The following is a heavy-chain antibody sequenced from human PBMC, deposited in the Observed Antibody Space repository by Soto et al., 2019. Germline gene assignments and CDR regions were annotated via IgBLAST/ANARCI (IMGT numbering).Heavy chain of an antibody. CDR1: GGSISSGGYY. D-gene: IGHD2-8*01. Sequence: SETLSLTCTVSGGSISSGGYYWSWIRQHPGKGLEWIGYIYYSGSTYYNPSLKSRVTISVDTSKNQFSLKLSSVTAADTAVYYCAREVSTKYNWFDPWGQGTLVTVSS. V-gene: IGHV4-31*03. CDR3: AREVSTKYNWFDP. J-gene: IGHJ5*02. CDR2: IYYSGST.